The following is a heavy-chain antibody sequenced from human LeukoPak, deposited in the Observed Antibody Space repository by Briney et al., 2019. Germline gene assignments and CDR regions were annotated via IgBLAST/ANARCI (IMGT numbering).Heavy chain of an antibody. CDR2: VGAGGTST. Sequence: GGSLRLSCAASGFTFSSYAMSWVRQAPGKGLEWVSAVGAGGTSTYYADSVKGRFTISRDNSKNTLYLQMNSLRAEDTAVYYCAKANPPDYWGQGTLVTVSS. CDR3: AKANPPDY. CDR1: GFTFSSYA. V-gene: IGHV3-23*01. J-gene: IGHJ4*02.